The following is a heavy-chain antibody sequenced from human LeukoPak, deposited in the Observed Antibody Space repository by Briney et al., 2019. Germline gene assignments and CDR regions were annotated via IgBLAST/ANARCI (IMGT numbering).Heavy chain of an antibody. J-gene: IGHJ5*02. V-gene: IGHV4-61*02. CDR3: AREGLGYCSGGSCYPNWFDP. CDR1: GGSISSDSYY. Sequence: PSETLSLTCTVSGGSISSDSYYWSWIRQPAGKGLEWIGRIYINGSTNYNPSLKSRVTISVDTSNNQFSLKLNSVTAADTAVYYCAREGLGYCSGGSCYPNWFDPWGKGTLVTVSS. CDR2: IYINGST. D-gene: IGHD2-15*01.